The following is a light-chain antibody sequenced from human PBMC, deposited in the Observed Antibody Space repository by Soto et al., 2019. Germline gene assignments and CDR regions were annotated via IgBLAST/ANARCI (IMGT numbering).Light chain of an antibody. CDR2: AAA. CDR3: LQDHNYPLT. Sequence: AIQMAQSPSSLSASVGDRVTITCRASQGIGNDVGWFQQKPGKAPKLLTYAAATLQSGGPSRFSGSRSGTDFTLTISSMQPEDFATYYCLQDHNYPLTFGGGTKVEIK. J-gene: IGKJ4*01. CDR1: QGIGND. V-gene: IGKV1-6*02.